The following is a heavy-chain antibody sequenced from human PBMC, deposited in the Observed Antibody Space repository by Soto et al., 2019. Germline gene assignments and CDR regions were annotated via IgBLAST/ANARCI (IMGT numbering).Heavy chain of an antibody. CDR2: IRSKANSYAT. Sequence: PGGSLRLSCAASGFTFSGSAMHWVRQASGKGLEWVGRIRSKANSYATAYAASVKGRFTISRADSKNTAYLQMNSLKTEDTAVYYCTRLADLEWLYNYYYGMDLWGQGTTVTVSS. J-gene: IGHJ6*02. D-gene: IGHD3-3*01. V-gene: IGHV3-73*01. CDR3: TRLADLEWLYNYYYGMDL. CDR1: GFTFSGSA.